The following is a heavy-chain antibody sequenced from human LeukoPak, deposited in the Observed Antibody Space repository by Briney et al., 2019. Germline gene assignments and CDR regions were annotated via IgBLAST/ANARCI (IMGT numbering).Heavy chain of an antibody. CDR1: GYTFTSYY. V-gene: IGHV1-2*02. Sequence: SVKVSCKASGYTFTSYYIHWVRQAPGQGLEWMGWINPNSGGTNYAQKFQGRVTMTRDTSISTAYMELSSLRSDGTAVYYCTRDSNYDLLTASAFDIWGQGTMVTVSS. CDR2: INPNSGGT. CDR3: TRDSNYDLLTASAFDI. J-gene: IGHJ3*02. D-gene: IGHD3-9*01.